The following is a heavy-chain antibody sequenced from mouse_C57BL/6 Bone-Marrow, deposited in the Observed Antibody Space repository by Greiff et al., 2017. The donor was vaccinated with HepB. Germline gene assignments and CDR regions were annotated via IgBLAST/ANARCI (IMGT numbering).Heavy chain of an antibody. CDR3: ARGQLRPLGAMDY. CDR2: INPSSGYT. V-gene: IGHV1-7*01. D-gene: IGHD3-2*02. J-gene: IGHJ4*01. Sequence: QVQLQQSGAELAKPGASVKLSCKASGYTFTSYWMHWVKQRPGQGLEWIGYINPSSGYTKYNQKFKDKATLTADKSSSTAYMQLSSLTYEDSAVYYCARGQLRPLGAMDYWGQGTSVTVSS. CDR1: GYTFTSYW.